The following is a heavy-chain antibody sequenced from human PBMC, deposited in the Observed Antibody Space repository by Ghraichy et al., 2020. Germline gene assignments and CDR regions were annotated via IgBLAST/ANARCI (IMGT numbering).Heavy chain of an antibody. CDR3: VRQGRLVRLTNWFDS. CDR1: GGSVRSNTYY. D-gene: IGHD3-10*01. Sequence: SETLSLICSVSGGSVRSNTYYWGWLRQPPGRGLEWIGTIYDDGTAYYSPSLKSRVSISVDTSKNQFSLRLSSVTAADTAVYYCVRQGRLVRLTNWFDSWCQGALVTVSS. V-gene: IGHV4-39*01. J-gene: IGHJ5*01. CDR2: IYDDGTA.